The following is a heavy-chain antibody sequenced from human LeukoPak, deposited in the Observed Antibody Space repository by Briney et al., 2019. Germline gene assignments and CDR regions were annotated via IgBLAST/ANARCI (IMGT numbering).Heavy chain of an antibody. J-gene: IGHJ6*03. CDR1: GFTFSSHS. V-gene: IGHV3-21*01. Sequence: PGGSLRLSCAASGFTFSSHSMSWVRQAPGKGLEWVSSISSSSGFIYYADSVKGRFTISRDNAKNSLYLQMNSLRAEDTAGYYCARESGAGGYFSYYNVDVWGKGTTVTVSS. D-gene: IGHD7-27*01. CDR3: ARESGAGGYFSYYNVDV. CDR2: ISSSSGFI.